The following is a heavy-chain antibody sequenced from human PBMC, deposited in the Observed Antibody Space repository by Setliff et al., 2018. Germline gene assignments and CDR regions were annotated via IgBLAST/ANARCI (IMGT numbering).Heavy chain of an antibody. CDR3: AKDLGVRGYPTRFDY. Sequence: GGSLRLSCAASGFTFSTFAMTWVRQAPGKGLEWVSSISGTGSNTYYGDSVKGRFTISRDNSKNTLSLQMNSLRAEDTAVYHRAKDLGVRGYPTRFDYWGQGTLVTVSS. D-gene: IGHD3-22*01. CDR2: ISGTGSNT. J-gene: IGHJ4*02. V-gene: IGHV3-23*01. CDR1: GFTFSTFA.